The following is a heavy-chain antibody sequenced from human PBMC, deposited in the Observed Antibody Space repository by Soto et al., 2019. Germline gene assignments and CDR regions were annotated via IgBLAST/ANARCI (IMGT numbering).Heavy chain of an antibody. CDR2: ILYDGSYK. V-gene: IGHV3-30*18. CDR1: GFSFSSYA. CDR3: AKDQTDVTLFDY. D-gene: IGHD2-21*02. Sequence: GGSLRLSCAASGFSFSSYAMHWVRQAPGKGLEWVAVILYDGSYKYYADSVKGRFTISRDNSRNTLYLQVNSLRAEDTAVYYCAKDQTDVTLFDYWGQGTLVTVSS. J-gene: IGHJ4*02.